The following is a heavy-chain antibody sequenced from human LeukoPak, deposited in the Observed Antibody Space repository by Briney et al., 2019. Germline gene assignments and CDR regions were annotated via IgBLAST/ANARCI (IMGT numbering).Heavy chain of an antibody. D-gene: IGHD6-13*01. Sequence: ASVKVSCKTSGYTFSTYYIHWVRQPPGQGLEWMGIINPSGGSTTYAQKFQGRVTMTRDTSTTTVYMELNNLKSEDTAVYYCARDGSPARFDYWGHGTLVTVSS. J-gene: IGHJ4*01. CDR2: INPSGGST. CDR1: GYTFSTYY. V-gene: IGHV1-46*01. CDR3: ARDGSPARFDY.